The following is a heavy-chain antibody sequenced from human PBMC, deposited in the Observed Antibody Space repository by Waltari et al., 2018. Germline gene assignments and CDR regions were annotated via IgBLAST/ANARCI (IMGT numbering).Heavy chain of an antibody. CDR1: GGSISSGGYY. CDR2: IYYSGST. J-gene: IGHJ6*02. CDR3: ARDRLWFGELYYYYGMDV. Sequence: QVQLQESGPGLVKPSQTLSLTCTVSGGSISSGGYYWSWIRQHPGKGLEWSGYIYYSGSTYYNPSLKSRVTISVDTAKNQFSLKLSSVTAADTAVYYCARDRLWFGELYYYYGMDVWGQGTTVTVSS. D-gene: IGHD3-10*01. V-gene: IGHV4-31*03.